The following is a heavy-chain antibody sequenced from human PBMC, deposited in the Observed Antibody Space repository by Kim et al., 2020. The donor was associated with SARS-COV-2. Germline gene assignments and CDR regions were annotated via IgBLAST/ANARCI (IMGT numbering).Heavy chain of an antibody. J-gene: IGHJ6*02. D-gene: IGHD6-19*01. Sequence: GGSLRLSCAASGFNVNSNYISWVRQAPGKGLEWISAIYTAVNTFYINSVRGRFTVTEDNSKNTVYLQMSSLRADDTAVYYCARRAGGTGWTLDVGGQGT. CDR2: IYTAVNT. V-gene: IGHV3-53*01. CDR3: ARRAGGTGWTLDV. CDR1: GFNVNSNY.